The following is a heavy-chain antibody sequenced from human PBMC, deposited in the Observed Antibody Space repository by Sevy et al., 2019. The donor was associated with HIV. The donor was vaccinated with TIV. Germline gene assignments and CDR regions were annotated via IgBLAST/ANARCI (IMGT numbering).Heavy chain of an antibody. CDR3: AKTGGIVGAYYYYGMDV. V-gene: IGHV3-23*01. CDR2: ISGSGGST. D-gene: IGHD1-26*01. CDR1: GFTFSSYA. Sequence: GGSLRLSCAASGFTFSSYAMSWVRQAPGKGLEWVSAISGSGGSTYYADSVKGRFTISRDNSKNTLYLQMNSLRAEDTAVYYCAKTGGIVGAYYYYGMDVWGQGTTVTVSS. J-gene: IGHJ6*02.